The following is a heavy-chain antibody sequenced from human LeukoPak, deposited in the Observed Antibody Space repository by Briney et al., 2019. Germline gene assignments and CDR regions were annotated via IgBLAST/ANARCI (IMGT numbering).Heavy chain of an antibody. Sequence: SVKVSCKASGGTFSSYAISWVRQAPGQGLEWKGGIIPIFGTANYAQKFQGRVTITADKSTSTAYMELSSLRSEDTAVYYCARGVAVAALDYWGQGTLVTVSS. CDR1: GGTFSSYA. CDR2: IIPIFGTA. V-gene: IGHV1-69*06. D-gene: IGHD6-19*01. J-gene: IGHJ4*02. CDR3: ARGVAVAALDY.